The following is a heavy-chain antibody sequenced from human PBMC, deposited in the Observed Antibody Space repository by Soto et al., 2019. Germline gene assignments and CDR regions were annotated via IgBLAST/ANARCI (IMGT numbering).Heavy chain of an antibody. CDR3: AKSGSGWTTYYFDY. V-gene: IGHV3-23*01. CDR1: GFTFSSYA. CDR2: ITNSGGST. D-gene: IGHD6-19*01. J-gene: IGHJ4*02. Sequence: VGSLRLSCAASGFTFSSYAMSCVRQAPGKGLEWISAITNSGGSTYYADSVKGRFTISRDNSKNTLYLQMNSLRAEDTAVYYCAKSGSGWTTYYFDYWGQGTLVTVSS.